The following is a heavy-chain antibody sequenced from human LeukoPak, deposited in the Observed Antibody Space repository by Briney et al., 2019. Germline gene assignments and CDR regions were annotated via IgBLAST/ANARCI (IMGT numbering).Heavy chain of an antibody. V-gene: IGHV4-34*01. CDR2: INHSGST. CDR3: AREMYGRGVSDTNWFDP. D-gene: IGHD3-10*01. J-gene: IGHJ5*02. CDR1: GVSFSGYY. Sequence: SETLSLTCAVYGVSFSGYYWRWLRQPPGKGLEWLGEINHSGSTNYNPSLKSRVTISVDTSKNQFSLKLSSVTAAGTAVYYCAREMYGRGVSDTNWFDPWGQGTLVTVSS.